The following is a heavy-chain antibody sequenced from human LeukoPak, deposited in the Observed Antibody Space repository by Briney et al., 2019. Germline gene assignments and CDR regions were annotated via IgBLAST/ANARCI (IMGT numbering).Heavy chain of an antibody. V-gene: IGHV3-30*18. CDR3: AKGHYDSSGYWLDY. D-gene: IGHD3-22*01. J-gene: IGHJ4*02. CDR1: GFTFSTYG. CDR2: ISYDGSNK. Sequence: PGGSLGLSCAASGFTFSTYGMHWVRQAPGKGLEWVAVISYDGSNKYYADSVKGRFTISRDNSKNTLYLQMNSLRAEDTAVYYCAKGHYDSSGYWLDYWGQGTLVTVSS.